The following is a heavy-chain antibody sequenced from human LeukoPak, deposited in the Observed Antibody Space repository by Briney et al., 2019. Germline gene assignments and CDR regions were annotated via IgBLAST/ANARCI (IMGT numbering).Heavy chain of an antibody. CDR1: GGSISGYY. J-gene: IGHJ4*02. Sequence: SETLSLTCTVSGGSISGYYWSWIRQPPGKGLEWIGYVYYSGSTNYNPPLKSRVTISADTSKKQFSLELSSVTAADTAVYYCARGQDWKSTTFDYWGQGTLVTVSS. V-gene: IGHV4-59*01. CDR2: VYYSGST. D-gene: IGHD1-1*01. CDR3: ARGQDWKSTTFDY.